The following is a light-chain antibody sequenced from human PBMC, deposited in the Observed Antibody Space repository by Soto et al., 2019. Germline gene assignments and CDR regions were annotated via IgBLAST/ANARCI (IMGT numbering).Light chain of an antibody. J-gene: IGKJ3*01. CDR2: GAS. CDR3: QQTYSLPLT. CDR1: QSISDY. V-gene: IGKV1-39*01. Sequence: DIQMTQSPSSLSASVGDRVAITCRSSQSISDYLNWYQPKPGKALTLVRYGASNLQSGVPPRFGGSGSESELTLTIGGLHPDEFAIYFCQQTYSLPLTCGPGTKVDV.